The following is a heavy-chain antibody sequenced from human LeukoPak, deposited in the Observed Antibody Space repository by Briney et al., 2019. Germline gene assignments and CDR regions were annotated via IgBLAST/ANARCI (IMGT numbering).Heavy chain of an antibody. V-gene: IGHV3-21*01. CDR2: ISSSSSYI. D-gene: IGHD3-10*01. CDR1: RFPFSSYT. CDR3: ARDSGSGRPYYFDS. J-gene: IGHJ4*02. Sequence: AGGSLRLSCAASRFPFSSYTMNWVSQAPGKGLEWVSSISSSSSYIYYADSVKGRFTISRDNAKNSLYLQMSSLRAEDTAVYYCARDSGSGRPYYFDSWGQGTLVTVSS.